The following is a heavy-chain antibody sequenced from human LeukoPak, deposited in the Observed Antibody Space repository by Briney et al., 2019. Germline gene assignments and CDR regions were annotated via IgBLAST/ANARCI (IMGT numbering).Heavy chain of an antibody. CDR1: GFTFSSYE. J-gene: IGHJ4*02. D-gene: IGHD5-18*01. V-gene: IGHV3-48*03. Sequence: GGSLRLSCAASGFTFSSYEMNWVRQAPGKGLEWVSYISSSGSTIYYADSVKGRFTISRDNAKNSLYLQMNSLRAEDTAVYYCARVEGGYSYGSADYWGQGTLVTVSS. CDR2: ISSSGSTI. CDR3: ARVEGGYSYGSADY.